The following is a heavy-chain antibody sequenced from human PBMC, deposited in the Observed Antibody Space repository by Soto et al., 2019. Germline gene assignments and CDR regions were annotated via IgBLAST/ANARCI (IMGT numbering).Heavy chain of an antibody. J-gene: IGHJ4*02. V-gene: IGHV1-18*01. CDR1: GYTFTSYG. D-gene: IGHD4-17*01. CDR2: ISAYNGNT. Sequence: QVQLVQSGAEVKKPGASVKVSCKASGYTFTSYGITWVRQAPGQGLEWMGWISAYNGNTTYAQKLKGRVTMTTDTATSTAYMELRSLRSDDTAVYYCARDLYGDDTAVFDYWGQGTLVTVAS. CDR3: ARDLYGDDTAVFDY.